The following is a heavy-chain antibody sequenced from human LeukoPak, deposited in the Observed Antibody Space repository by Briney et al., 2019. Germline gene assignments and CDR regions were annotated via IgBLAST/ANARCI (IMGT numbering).Heavy chain of an antibody. D-gene: IGHD1-26*01. Sequence: GGSLRLSCAASGFTFSSYWMHWVRQAPGKGLEGVAFIRYDGSNKYYADSVKGRFTISRDNSKNTLYLQMNSLRAEDTAVYYCARVPIWQSGDAFDIWGQGTMVTVSS. CDR3: ARVPIWQSGDAFDI. CDR1: GFTFSSYW. V-gene: IGHV3-30*02. J-gene: IGHJ3*02. CDR2: IRYDGSNK.